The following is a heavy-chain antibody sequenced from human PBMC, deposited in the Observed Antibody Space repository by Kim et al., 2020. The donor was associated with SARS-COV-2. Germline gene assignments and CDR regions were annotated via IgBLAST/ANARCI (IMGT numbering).Heavy chain of an antibody. CDR2: ISFNSGTI. J-gene: IGHJ4*02. CDR1: GFTFDDYA. Sequence: GGSLRLSCAASGFTFDDYAMHWVRQAPGKGLEWVSGISFNSGTIGYADSVKGRFTISRDNAKNSLYLQMNSLRAEDTALYYCVKGGSRDGYNLMSYFDYWGQGTLVTVSS. D-gene: IGHD5-12*01. CDR3: VKGGSRDGYNLMSYFDY. V-gene: IGHV3-9*01.